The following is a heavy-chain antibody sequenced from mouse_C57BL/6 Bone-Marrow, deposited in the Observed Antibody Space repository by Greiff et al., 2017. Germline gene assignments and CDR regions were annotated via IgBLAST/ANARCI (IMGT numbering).Heavy chain of an antibody. Sequence: VQLQQSGAELARPGASVKLSCKASGYTFTSYGISWVKQRTGQGLEWIGEIYPRSGNTYYNEKFKGKATLTADKSSSTAYMELRSLTSEDSAVYFCARGEDTTVDFDYWGQGTTLTVSS. CDR3: ARGEDTTVDFDY. J-gene: IGHJ2*01. CDR2: IYPRSGNT. CDR1: GYTFTSYG. D-gene: IGHD1-1*01. V-gene: IGHV1-81*01.